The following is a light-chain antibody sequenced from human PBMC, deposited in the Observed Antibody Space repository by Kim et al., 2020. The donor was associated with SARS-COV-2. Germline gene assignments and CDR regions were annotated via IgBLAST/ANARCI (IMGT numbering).Light chain of an antibody. V-gene: IGLV2-14*03. J-gene: IGLJ3*02. Sequence: QSALTQPASMSESPGQSITISCTGSSSDVGGYDHVSWYQQHPDKVPKLMIYNVNKRPSGVSSRFSGSKSGNTASLTISGLQAEDEADYYCSSYATSTTWVFGGRTKVTVL. CDR3: SSYATSTTWV. CDR2: NVN. CDR1: SSDVGGYDH.